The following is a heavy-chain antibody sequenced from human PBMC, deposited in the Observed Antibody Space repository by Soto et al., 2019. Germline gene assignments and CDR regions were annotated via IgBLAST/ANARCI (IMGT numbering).Heavy chain of an antibody. CDR1: GGSISSGDYY. D-gene: IGHD4-17*01. CDR2: IYYSGST. CDR3: ASAVTVTSYYFDY. Sequence: QVQLQESGPGLVKPSQTLSLTCTVSGGSISSGDYYWSWIRQPPGKGLEWIGYIYYSGSTYYNPSLKSRVTISVDTSKDQFSQKLSSVTAADTAVYYFASAVTVTSYYFDYWGQGTLVTVSS. V-gene: IGHV4-30-4*01. J-gene: IGHJ4*02.